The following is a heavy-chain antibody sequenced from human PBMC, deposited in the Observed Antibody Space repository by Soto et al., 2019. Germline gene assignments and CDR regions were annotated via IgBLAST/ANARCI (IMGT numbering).Heavy chain of an antibody. D-gene: IGHD6-13*01. Sequence: PGGSLRLSCAASGFTFDDYAMHWVRQAPGKGLEWVSGISWNSGSIGYADSVKGRFTISRDNAKNSLYLQMNSLRAEDTALYYCAKDWAFRSQQLVYFDYWGQGTLVTVSS. J-gene: IGHJ4*02. V-gene: IGHV3-9*01. CDR3: AKDWAFRSQQLVYFDY. CDR2: ISWNSGSI. CDR1: GFTFDDYA.